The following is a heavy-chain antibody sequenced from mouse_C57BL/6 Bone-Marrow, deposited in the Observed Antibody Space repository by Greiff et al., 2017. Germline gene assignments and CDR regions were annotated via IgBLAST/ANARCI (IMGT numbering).Heavy chain of an antibody. J-gene: IGHJ2*01. Sequence: QVQLQQPGAELVKPGASVKMSCKASGYTFTSYGITWVKQRPGQGLEWIVDIYPTSGRTNYNEKFKSKAILTVDTSSNTAYMQLSSLTTKDSAVYSWARSCALGGSVDYWGQGTTLTVSS. CDR3: ARSCALGGSVDY. CDR1: GYTFTSYG. CDR2: IYPTSGRT. V-gene: IGHV1-55*01.